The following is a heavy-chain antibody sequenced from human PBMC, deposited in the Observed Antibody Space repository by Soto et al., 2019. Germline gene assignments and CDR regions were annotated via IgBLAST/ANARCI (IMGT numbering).Heavy chain of an antibody. J-gene: IGHJ4*02. CDR1: GYTFTSYG. Sequence: QVQLVQSGAEVKKPGASVKVSCKASGYTFTSYGISWVRQAPGQGLEWMGWISAYNGNTNYAQKLQGRGTMTTDTSTSTAYMERRSLRSDDTAVYSCARDRYCSGGSCYHFDSWGQGTLVTVSS. CDR2: ISAYNGNT. CDR3: ARDRYCSGGSCYHFDS. V-gene: IGHV1-18*01. D-gene: IGHD2-15*01.